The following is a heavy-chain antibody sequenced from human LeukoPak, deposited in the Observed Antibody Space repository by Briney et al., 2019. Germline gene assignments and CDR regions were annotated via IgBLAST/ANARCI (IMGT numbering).Heavy chain of an antibody. CDR3: AKDMRWFGELLWFDY. Sequence: GGSLRLSCAASGFTFSSYAMSWVRQAPGKGLEWVSAISGSGSSTYYADSVKGRFTVSRDNSKNTLYLQMNSLRAEDTAVYYCAKDMRWFGELLWFDYWGQGTLVTVSS. V-gene: IGHV3-23*01. D-gene: IGHD3-10*01. CDR1: GFTFSSYA. J-gene: IGHJ4*02. CDR2: ISGSGSST.